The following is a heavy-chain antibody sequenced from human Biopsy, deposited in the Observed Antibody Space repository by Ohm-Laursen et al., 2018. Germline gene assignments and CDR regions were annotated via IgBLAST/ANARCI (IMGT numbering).Heavy chain of an antibody. CDR2: VNPSGSTT. J-gene: IGHJ4*02. CDR3: ARNTGWYGDLYYFDY. Sequence: ASVKVSCKASGYSFTSYYMHWVRQAPGQGLEWMGMVNPSGSTTSYPQIFQGRVTVTRDTSKSTVYMELSSLRSADTAVYFCARNTGWYGDLYYFDYWGQGTLVTVSS. CDR1: GYSFTSYY. D-gene: IGHD6-19*01. V-gene: IGHV1-46*01.